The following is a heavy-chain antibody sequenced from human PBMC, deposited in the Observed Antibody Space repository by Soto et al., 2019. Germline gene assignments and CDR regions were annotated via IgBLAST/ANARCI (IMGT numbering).Heavy chain of an antibody. CDR2: IYYSGTT. J-gene: IGHJ4*02. CDR3: ARWRSVTWSFDH. CDR1: GASINSYGYY. V-gene: IGHV4-31*11. Sequence: QVQLQESGPGLVIPSQTLSLTFAVSGASINSYGYYWSWIRQPPGKGLEWIGSIYYSGTTDYNSSLKSRAAISVETSQNLFSLELASATAEDTALYYCARWRSVTWSFDHWGQGTLVAVSS. D-gene: IGHD2-8*02.